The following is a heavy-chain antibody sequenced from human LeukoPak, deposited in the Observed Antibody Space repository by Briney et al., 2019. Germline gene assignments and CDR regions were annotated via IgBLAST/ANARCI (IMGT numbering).Heavy chain of an antibody. CDR3: AKGGWELLGAFDY. Sequence: GGSLRLSCVASGFTFSDYAMNWVRQAPGKGLEWVSTFKTNSGQVYYAESVRGRFTISRDNSKNTLYLQMNSLRAEDTAVYYCAKGGWELLGAFDYWGQGTLVTVSS. D-gene: IGHD1-26*01. CDR1: GFTFSDYA. V-gene: IGHV3-23*01. CDR2: FKTNSGQV. J-gene: IGHJ4*02.